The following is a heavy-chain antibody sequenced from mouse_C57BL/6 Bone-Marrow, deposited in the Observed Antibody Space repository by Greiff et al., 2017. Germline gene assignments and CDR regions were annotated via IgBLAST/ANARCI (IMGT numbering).Heavy chain of an antibody. CDR3: ARTSD. J-gene: IGHJ4*01. Sequence: VQLQQSGPELVKPGASVKISCKASGYSFTGYYMNWVKQSPEKSLEWIGEINPSTGGTTYNQKFKAKATLTVDKSSNTAYMQLKSLTSEDSAVYYCARTSDWGQGTSVTVSS. V-gene: IGHV1-42*01. CDR1: GYSFTGYY. D-gene: IGHD3-1*01. CDR2: INPSTGGT.